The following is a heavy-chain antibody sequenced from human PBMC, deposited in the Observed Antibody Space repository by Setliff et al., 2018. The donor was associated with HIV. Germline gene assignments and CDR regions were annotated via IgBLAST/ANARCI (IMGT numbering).Heavy chain of an antibody. D-gene: IGHD5-18*01. V-gene: IGHV1-2*06. CDR2: INPNSGGT. J-gene: IGHJ4*02. CDR3: ARDYPRLGYSYGPNYFDY. Sequence: ASVKVSCKTFGYTFTDFYIHWVRQVPGQGLEWMGRINPNSGGTNYAQKFQGRVTMTRDTSISTAYMELSSLRSEDTAVYYCARDYPRLGYSYGPNYFDYWGQGTLVTVSS. CDR1: GYTFTDFY.